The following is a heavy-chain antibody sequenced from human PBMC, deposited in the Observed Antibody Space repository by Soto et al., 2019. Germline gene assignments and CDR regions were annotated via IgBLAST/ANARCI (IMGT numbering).Heavy chain of an antibody. Sequence: QVQLVQSGAEVKKPGASVKVSCKASGYTFTSYDINWVRQATGQGLEWMGWMNPNSGNTGYAQKFQGRVTRTRNSSLSKAYMELSSLRSEDTAVYYWACDRSGGCFDPWGQGTLVNVSS. D-gene: IGHD2-8*01. CDR2: MNPNSGNT. V-gene: IGHV1-8*01. CDR1: GYTFTSYD. J-gene: IGHJ5*02. CDR3: ACDRSGGCFDP.